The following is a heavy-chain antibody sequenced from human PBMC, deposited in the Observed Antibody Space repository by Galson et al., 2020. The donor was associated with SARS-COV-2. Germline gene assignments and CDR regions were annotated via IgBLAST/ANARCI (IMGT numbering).Heavy chain of an antibody. CDR3: AKGLLRFLEWFVIDYYYMDG. Sequence: GESLKISCAAPGFPFSSYAMSWVRQAPGKGLEWVSAISGSGGSTYYAVSVKGRFTIPRDNSKNTLYLQMNSLRAEDTAVYYCAKGLLRFLEWFVIDYYYMDGWGKGTTVTVSS. CDR2: ISGSGGST. CDR1: GFPFSSYA. V-gene: IGHV3-23*01. D-gene: IGHD3-3*01. J-gene: IGHJ6*03.